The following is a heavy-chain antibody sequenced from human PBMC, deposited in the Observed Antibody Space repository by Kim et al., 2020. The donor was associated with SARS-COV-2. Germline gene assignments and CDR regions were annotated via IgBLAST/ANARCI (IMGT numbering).Heavy chain of an antibody. V-gene: IGHV3-11*04. Sequence: GGSLRLSCAASGFTFSDYYMSWIRQAPGKGLEWVSYISSSGSTIYYADSVKGRFTISRDNAKNSLYLQMNSLRAEDTAVYYCEREEKQLDYYYYYYGMDVWGQGTTVTVSS. J-gene: IGHJ6*02. D-gene: IGHD6-13*01. CDR1: GFTFSDYY. CDR3: EREEKQLDYYYYYYGMDV. CDR2: ISSSGSTI.